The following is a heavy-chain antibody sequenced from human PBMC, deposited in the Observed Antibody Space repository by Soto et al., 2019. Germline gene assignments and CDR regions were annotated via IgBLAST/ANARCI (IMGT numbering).Heavy chain of an antibody. Sequence: EVQVVESGGGLVKPGGSLRLSCAASGFTFSYAWMTWVRQAPGKGLEWVGRIKSKSDGGTTDYAAPGKGRFAISRDDSKNTVYLQMNSLKIEDTAVYYCTTGTGTGRYFDWLFIDHWGQGTLVTVSS. CDR1: GFTFSYAW. CDR2: IKSKSDGGTT. CDR3: TTGTGTGRYFDWLFIDH. J-gene: IGHJ4*02. D-gene: IGHD3-9*01. V-gene: IGHV3-15*01.